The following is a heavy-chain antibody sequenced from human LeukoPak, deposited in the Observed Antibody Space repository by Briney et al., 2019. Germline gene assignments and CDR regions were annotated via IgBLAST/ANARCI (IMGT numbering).Heavy chain of an antibody. CDR3: AKAGYSSGWRNFDY. Sequence: GGSLRLSCAASGFTFSSYGMHWVRQAPGKGLEWVAVISYDGSNKFYEDSVKGRFTIPRDNSKNTLYLQMSSLRAEDTAVYYCAKAGYSSGWRNFDYWGQGTLVTVSS. D-gene: IGHD6-19*01. J-gene: IGHJ4*02. V-gene: IGHV3-30*18. CDR2: ISYDGSNK. CDR1: GFTFSSYG.